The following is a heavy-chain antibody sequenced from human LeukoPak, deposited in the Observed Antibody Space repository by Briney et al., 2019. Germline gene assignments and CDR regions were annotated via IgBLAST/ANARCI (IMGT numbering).Heavy chain of an antibody. D-gene: IGHD3-9*01. CDR2: IYYSWST. Sequence: SETLSFTCTVSGGSISSYYWSWIRQPPGKGLEWLGYIYYSWSTNYNPSLKSRVTISVDTSKNQFSLKLSSVTAADTAVYYCARHFRYYDILTGYALEYYYYGMDVWGQGTTVTVSS. V-gene: IGHV4-59*08. CDR3: ARHFRYYDILTGYALEYYYYGMDV. CDR1: GGSISSYY. J-gene: IGHJ6*02.